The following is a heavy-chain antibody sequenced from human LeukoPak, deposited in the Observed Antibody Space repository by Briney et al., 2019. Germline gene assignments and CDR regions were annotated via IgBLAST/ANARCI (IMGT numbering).Heavy chain of an antibody. CDR3: ASLDTAKQPLANH. Sequence: GSLSLSCVASGLTVSNHWMSWVRQAPGKGLEWVANIREERGQEYYVDSVKGRFTISKNSAKNSLYLQMNTLRVEDMAMYYCASLDTAKQPLANHWGQGTLVTVSS. J-gene: IGHJ5*02. CDR1: GLTVSNHW. D-gene: IGHD5-18*01. CDR2: IREERGQE. V-gene: IGHV3-7*03.